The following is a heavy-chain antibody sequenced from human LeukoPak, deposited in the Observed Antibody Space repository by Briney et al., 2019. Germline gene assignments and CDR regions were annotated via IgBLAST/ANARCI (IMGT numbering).Heavy chain of an antibody. CDR2: ISYSGNT. J-gene: IGHJ4*02. Sequence: SETLSPTCTVSGGSINSNSNYWGWIRQLPGKGPEWIGSISYSGNTYYRSSLKSRVTISVDTSKNQFSLKLTSMTAEDTAVYYCARHSFEVATLTPFDSWGQGTLVTVSS. D-gene: IGHD5-12*01. CDR1: GGSINSNSNY. V-gene: IGHV4-39*01. CDR3: ARHSFEVATLTPFDS.